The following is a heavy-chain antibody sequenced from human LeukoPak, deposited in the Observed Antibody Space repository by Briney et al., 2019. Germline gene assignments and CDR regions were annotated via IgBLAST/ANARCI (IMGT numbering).Heavy chain of an antibody. V-gene: IGHV3-21*01. J-gene: IGHJ4*02. D-gene: IGHD6-13*01. CDR3: ARAGSSRPNYYFDY. CDR1: GFTFSTYT. Sequence: GGSLRLSCTASGFTFSTYTMNCVRQAPGKGLEWVSSISSGSSYISYADSVKGRFTISRDNAKNSLNLQMNSLRAEDTAVYYCARAGSSRPNYYFDYWGQGTLVTVSS. CDR2: ISSGSSYI.